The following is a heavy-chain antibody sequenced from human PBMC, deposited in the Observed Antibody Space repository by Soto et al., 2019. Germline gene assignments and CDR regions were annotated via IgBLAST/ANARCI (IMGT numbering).Heavy chain of an antibody. D-gene: IGHD3-10*01. CDR1: GFTFSYYW. CDR2: IQNDGSRT. J-gene: IGHJ3*01. Sequence: EVQVVESGGGLVQPGGSLRLSCAASGFTFSYYWMQWVRQAAGTGLVWVSHIQNDGSRTTYADSVKGRFTISRDNAKNTLYLQMNSLRAEDTAVYYCARGDRGAFDLWGQGTMVTVSS. CDR3: ARGDRGAFDL. V-gene: IGHV3-74*01.